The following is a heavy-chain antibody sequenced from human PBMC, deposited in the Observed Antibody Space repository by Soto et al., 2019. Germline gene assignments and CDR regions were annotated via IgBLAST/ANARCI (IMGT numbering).Heavy chain of an antibody. V-gene: IGHV2-5*01. CDR3: ARSDCGYAIISFDF. CDR1: GFSVTTAGVA. CDR2: IYYNDDR. J-gene: IGHJ4*02. D-gene: IGHD2-21*01. Sequence: SGPTLVNPTQPLTLTCTFSGFSVTTAGVAVGWIRQTPGGALEWLTLIYYNDDRRFRQSVKSRLTITGDTSKNPVVLSLTNVDPGDTAIYYCARSDCGYAIISFDFWGQGIPVTVSS.